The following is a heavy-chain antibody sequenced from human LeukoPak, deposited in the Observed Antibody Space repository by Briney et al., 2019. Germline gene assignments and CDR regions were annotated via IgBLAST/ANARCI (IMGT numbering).Heavy chain of an antibody. V-gene: IGHV3-30*02. CDR3: VKDQGECPGSRCYLRFLEY. CDR1: GFTFSIYG. J-gene: IGHJ4*02. Sequence: PGGSLRLSCAASGFTFSIYGMHWVRQAPGKGLEWVTFVRYDQSATVYADSVQGRFAISRDNSKNTVYLQMNSLRVEDTALYFCVKDQGECPGSRCYLRFLEYWSQGTLVIVSS. CDR2: VRYDQSAT. D-gene: IGHD3-3*01.